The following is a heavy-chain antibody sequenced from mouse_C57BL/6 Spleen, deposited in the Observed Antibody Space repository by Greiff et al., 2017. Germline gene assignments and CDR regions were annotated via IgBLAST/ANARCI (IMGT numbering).Heavy chain of an antibody. D-gene: IGHD2-3*01. CDR2: IDPSDSYT. CDR1: GYTFTSYW. CDR3: ARVGDEGLLGYAMDY. V-gene: IGHV1-69*01. Sequence: QVQLQQPGAELVMPGASVKLSCKASGYTFTSYWMHWVKQRPGQGLEWIGEIDPSDSYTNYNQKFKGKSTLTVDKSSSTAYMQLSSLTSEDSAVYYCARVGDEGLLGYAMDYWGQGTSVTVSS. J-gene: IGHJ4*01.